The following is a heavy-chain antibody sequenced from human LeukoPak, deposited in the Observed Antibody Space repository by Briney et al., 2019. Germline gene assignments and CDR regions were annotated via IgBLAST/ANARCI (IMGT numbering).Heavy chain of an antibody. CDR1: GGTFSSYA. J-gene: IGHJ4*02. V-gene: IGHV1-69*13. D-gene: IGHD2-2*01. Sequence: ASVKVSCKASGGTFSSYAISWVRQAPGQGLEWMGGIIPIFGTANYAQKFQGRVTITADESTSIAYMELSSLRSEDTAVYYCARERARVGYCSSTSCYFDYWGQGTLVTVSS. CDR3: ARERARVGYCSSTSCYFDY. CDR2: IIPIFGTA.